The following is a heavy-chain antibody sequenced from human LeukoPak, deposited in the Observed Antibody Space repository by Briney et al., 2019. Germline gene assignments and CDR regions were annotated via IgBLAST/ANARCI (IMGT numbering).Heavy chain of an antibody. J-gene: IGHJ4*02. V-gene: IGHV1-2*04. CDR1: GYTFTRYY. D-gene: IGHD2-2*01. Sequence: ASVKISCKASGYTFTRYYMHWVRQAPGQGREWMGWINPNSGGTNYAQKFQGWVTMTRDTSISTAYMELSRLRSHDTAVYYCARAESVIVVVPAAGLDSWGQGTLVTVSS. CDR3: ARAESVIVVVPAAGLDS. CDR2: INPNSGGT.